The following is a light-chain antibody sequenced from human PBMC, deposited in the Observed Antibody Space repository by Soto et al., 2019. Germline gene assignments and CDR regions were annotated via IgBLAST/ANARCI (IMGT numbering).Light chain of an antibody. J-gene: IGKJ5*01. V-gene: IGKV3-20*01. CDR2: GAS. Sequence: EFVLTQSPCTLSLSPGERATLSCRASQSVSSSYLAWYQQKPGQAPRLLIYGASSRATGIPDRFSGSGSGTDFTLTISRLEPEDFAVYYCQQYGSSPLITFGQGTLLEIK. CDR3: QQYGSSPLIT. CDR1: QSVSSSY.